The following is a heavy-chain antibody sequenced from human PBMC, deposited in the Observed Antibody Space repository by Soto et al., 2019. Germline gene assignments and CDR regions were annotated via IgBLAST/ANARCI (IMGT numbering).Heavy chain of an antibody. CDR3: AGAYCGGDCSYYYYYGMDV. D-gene: IGHD2-21*02. V-gene: IGHV1-69*01. Sequence: QVQLVQSGAEVKKPGSSVKVSCKASGGTFSSYAISWVRQAPGQGLEWMGGIIPIFGTANYAQKFQGRVTITADESTSTADMELSSLRSEDTAVYYCAGAYCGGDCSYYYYYGMDVWGQGTTVTVSS. CDR2: IIPIFGTA. J-gene: IGHJ6*02. CDR1: GGTFSSYA.